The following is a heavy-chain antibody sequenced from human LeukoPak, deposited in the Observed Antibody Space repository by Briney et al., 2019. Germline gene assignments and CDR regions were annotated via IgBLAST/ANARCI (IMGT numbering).Heavy chain of an antibody. V-gene: IGHV1-46*01. CDR3: ASGSGLRFLEWLLYFDY. CDR1: GYTFTSYY. J-gene: IGHJ4*02. CDR2: INPSGGST. Sequence: ASVKVSFKASGYTFTSYYLYWVRQAPGQGLEWMGVINPSGGSTTSAQKFQGRVTMTRDTSISTAYMELSRLRSDDTAVYYCASGSGLRFLEWLLYFDYWGQGTLVTVSS. D-gene: IGHD3-3*01.